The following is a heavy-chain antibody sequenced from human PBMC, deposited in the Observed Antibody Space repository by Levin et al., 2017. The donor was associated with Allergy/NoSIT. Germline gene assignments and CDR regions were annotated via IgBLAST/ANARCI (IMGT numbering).Heavy chain of an antibody. V-gene: IGHV1-2*06. D-gene: IGHD4-17*01. CDR1: GYTFTGSY. CDR2: INPHSGGT. CDR3: AREGTTVTTLDY. J-gene: IGHJ4*02. Sequence: GESLKISCKASGYTFTGSYMHWVRQAPGQGLEWMGRINPHSGGTNYAQQFQGRVTMTRDTSISTAYMELSRLRSGDTAVYYCAREGTTVTTLDYWGQGTLVTVSS.